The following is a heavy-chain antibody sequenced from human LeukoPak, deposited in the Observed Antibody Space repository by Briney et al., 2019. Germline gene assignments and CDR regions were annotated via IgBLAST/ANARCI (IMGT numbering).Heavy chain of an antibody. CDR1: GFTFSSYA. CDR3: ARLHEGFGEH. Sequence: GRSLRLSCAASGFTFSSYAMHWVRQAPGKGLEWVAVISNDRSNKYYADSMKGRFTISRDNSKNTLYLQMNSLRAEDTAVYYCARLHEGFGEHWGQGALVTVSS. J-gene: IGHJ1*01. CDR2: ISNDRSNK. V-gene: IGHV3-30-3*01. D-gene: IGHD3-10*01.